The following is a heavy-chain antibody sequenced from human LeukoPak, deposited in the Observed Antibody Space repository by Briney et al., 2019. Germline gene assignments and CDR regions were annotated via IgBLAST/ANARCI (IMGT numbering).Heavy chain of an antibody. V-gene: IGHV5-51*01. CDR1: GSRFTSTW. D-gene: IGHD1-26*01. J-gene: IGHJ4*02. CDR2: IYPIDSDT. CDR3: ATVNSAHWFFDY. Sequence: GEALKISFKGSGSRFTSTWIGWVRLMPGKGLEWMGTIYPIDSDTRYSPSFQGQVTISADKSISTAYLQWSSLRASDTAMYYCATVNSAHWFFDYWGQGTLVTVSS.